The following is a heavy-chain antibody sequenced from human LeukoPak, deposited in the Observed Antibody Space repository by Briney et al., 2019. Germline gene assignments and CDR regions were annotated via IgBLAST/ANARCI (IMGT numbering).Heavy chain of an antibody. CDR2: INPNSAAT. V-gene: IGHV1-2*02. J-gene: IGHJ4*02. CDR1: GYTFSDYY. Sequence: ASVKVSCKTSGYTFSDYYTHWVRQAPGQGLEWMGWINPNSAATNYVRRFQGRVTMTRDTSISTAYMELSRLTSDDTAVYYCARIRGWNNYRFDFWGQGTLVTVSS. CDR3: ARIRGWNNYRFDF. D-gene: IGHD1/OR15-1a*01.